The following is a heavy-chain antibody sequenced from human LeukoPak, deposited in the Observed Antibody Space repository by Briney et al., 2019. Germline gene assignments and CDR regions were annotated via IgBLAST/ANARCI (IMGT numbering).Heavy chain of an antibody. CDR1: GFTFSNHA. D-gene: IGHD4-11*01. Sequence: GGSLRLSCAASGFTFSNHAMNWVRQAPGKGLEWVSVNSGSGVSTNYAESVKGRFTISRDNSRNTVYVQMNSLRAEDTAVYYCAKGPMDYSNHLFDSWGQGILVTVSS. J-gene: IGHJ5*01. CDR3: AKGPMDYSNHLFDS. CDR2: NSGSGVST. V-gene: IGHV3-23*01.